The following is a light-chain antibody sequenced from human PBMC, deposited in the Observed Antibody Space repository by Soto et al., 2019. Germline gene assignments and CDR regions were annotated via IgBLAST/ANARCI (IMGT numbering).Light chain of an antibody. Sequence: SYELTQPPSVSVAPGKTARITCGGNNIGSKSVHWYQQKPGQAPVLVIYYDSDRPSGIPERFSGSNSGNTATLTISRVEAGDKADYYCQVWDSSSDHPVFGGGTKVTVL. V-gene: IGLV3-21*04. CDR3: QVWDSSSDHPV. CDR2: YDS. J-gene: IGLJ3*02. CDR1: NIGSKS.